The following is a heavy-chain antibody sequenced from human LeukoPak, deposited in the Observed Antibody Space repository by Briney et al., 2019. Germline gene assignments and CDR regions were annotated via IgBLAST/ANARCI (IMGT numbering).Heavy chain of an antibody. D-gene: IGHD3-22*01. CDR1: GFTFSSYG. CDR3: AKLIVKGEYYFDY. J-gene: IGHJ4*02. CDR2: ISYDGSNK. V-gene: IGHV3-30*18. Sequence: GGSLRLSCAASGFTFSSYGMHWVRQAPGKGLEWVAVISYDGSNKYYADSVKGRFTISRDNSKNTLYLQMNSLRAEDTAVYYCAKLIVKGEYYFDYWGQGTLVTVSS.